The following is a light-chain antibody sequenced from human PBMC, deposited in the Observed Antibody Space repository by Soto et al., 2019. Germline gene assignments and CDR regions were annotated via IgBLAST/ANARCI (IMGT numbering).Light chain of an antibody. V-gene: IGLV1-40*01. CDR1: SSNIGAGYD. CDR3: QSYDSSLSAVV. Sequence: QSVLTQPPSVSGAPGQRVTISCTGSSSNIGAGYDVHWYQQLPGTAPKLLIYGNSNRPSGVPDRFSGSKSGTSASLAITGLTAEDEADYYSQSYDSSLSAVVFGGGTKLTVL. CDR2: GNS. J-gene: IGLJ2*01.